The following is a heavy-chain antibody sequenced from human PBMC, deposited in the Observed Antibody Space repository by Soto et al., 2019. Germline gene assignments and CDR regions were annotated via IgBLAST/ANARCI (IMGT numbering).Heavy chain of an antibody. V-gene: IGHV4-34*01. CDR2: INPSGSL. D-gene: IGHD4-4*01. CDR1: GGSFSGYH. J-gene: IGHJ4*02. Sequence: VQLQQWGAGLLKPSETLSLTCAVYGGSFSGYHWSWFRQPPGKGLEWIGEINPSGSLNYNPSLKGRVTISVDTSKNQFCLNLSSVTAADTAVYYCATFVGATTVTRGSPRDYWGQGTLVTVSS. CDR3: ATFVGATTVTRGSPRDY.